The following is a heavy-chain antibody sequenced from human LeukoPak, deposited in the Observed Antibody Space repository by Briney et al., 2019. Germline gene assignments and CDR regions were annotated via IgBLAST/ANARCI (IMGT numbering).Heavy chain of an antibody. CDR2: IIPIFGTA. Sequence: SVKVSCKASGGTFSNYAISWVRQAPGQGLEWMGGIIPIFGTANYAQKFQGRVTITADESTSTAYMELSSLRSEDTAVYYCARYYYGSGSHDYWGQGTLVTVSS. CDR3: ARYYYGSGSHDY. D-gene: IGHD3-10*01. CDR1: GGTFSNYA. V-gene: IGHV1-69*13. J-gene: IGHJ4*02.